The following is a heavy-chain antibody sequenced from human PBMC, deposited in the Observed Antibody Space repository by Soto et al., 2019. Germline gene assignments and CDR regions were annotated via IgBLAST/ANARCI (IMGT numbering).Heavy chain of an antibody. CDR1: GFTFSGSA. J-gene: IGHJ5*02. V-gene: IGHV3-73*01. Sequence: GGSLSLSCAASGFTFSGSAMHWVRQASGKGLEWVGRIRSKANSYATAYAASVKGRFTISRDDSKNTAYLQMNSLKTEDTAVYYCTIDSKLRYFDWYPFDPWGQGTLVTVSS. CDR2: IRSKANSYAT. CDR3: TIDSKLRYFDWYPFDP. D-gene: IGHD3-9*01.